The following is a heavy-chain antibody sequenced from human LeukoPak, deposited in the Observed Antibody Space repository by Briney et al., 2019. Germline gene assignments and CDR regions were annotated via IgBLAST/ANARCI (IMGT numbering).Heavy chain of an antibody. CDR1: GGSISSGGYY. Sequence: SQTLSLTCTVSGGSISSGGYYWSWIRQHPGKGLEWIGYIYYSGSTYYNPSLKSRVTISVDTSKNQFSLKLSSVTAADTAVYYCARSRSSGYYYVDYWGQGTLVTVSS. CDR2: IYYSGST. D-gene: IGHD3-22*01. V-gene: IGHV4-31*03. J-gene: IGHJ4*02. CDR3: ARSRSSGYYYVDY.